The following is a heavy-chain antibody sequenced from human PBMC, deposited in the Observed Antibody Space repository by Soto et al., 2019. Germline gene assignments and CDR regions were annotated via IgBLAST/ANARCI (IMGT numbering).Heavy chain of an antibody. V-gene: IGHV4-30-4*01. CDR3: ARLRGAGYYDFWSGYTDY. D-gene: IGHD3-3*01. CDR2: YYYSGTT. CDR1: GGPVSGDDYY. Sequence: PSETLSLTCAVSGGPVSGDDYYWNWIRQPPGKGLEWIGTYYYSGTTYYNPSLKSRVTISVDTSKNQFSLKLSSVTAADTAVYYCARLRGAGYYDFWSGYTDYWGQGTLVTVSS. J-gene: IGHJ4*02.